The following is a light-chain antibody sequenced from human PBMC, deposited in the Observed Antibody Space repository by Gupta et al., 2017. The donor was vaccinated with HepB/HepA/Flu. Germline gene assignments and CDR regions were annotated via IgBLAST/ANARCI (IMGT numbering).Light chain of an antibody. Sequence: AIQLTQFPSSLSASVGDRVTITCRASQGISSALAWYQQKPGKPPKLLIYYASTLGSEVPSRFSGSGSGTDFTLTISGLQPEDFATYYCQQLQKYVTFGGGTKVEIK. J-gene: IGKJ4*01. V-gene: IGKV1D-13*01. CDR2: YAS. CDR3: QQLQKYVT. CDR1: QGISSA.